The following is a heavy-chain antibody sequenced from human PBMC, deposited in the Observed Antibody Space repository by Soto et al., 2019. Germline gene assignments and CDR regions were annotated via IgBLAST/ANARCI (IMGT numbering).Heavy chain of an antibody. CDR1: EFPFTNAW. CDR2: IKSQTDGGTA. V-gene: IGHV3-15*01. CDR3: AKDEREGTVAGTGDY. D-gene: IGHD6-19*01. Sequence: GGSLRLSCVTSEFPFTNAWMSWVRQVPGKGLEWVGRIKSQTDGGTADYAAPVKGRFTMSRDDSKNTLYLQMNSLKSEDTAVYYCAKDEREGTVAGTGDYWGQGTLVTVSS. J-gene: IGHJ4*02.